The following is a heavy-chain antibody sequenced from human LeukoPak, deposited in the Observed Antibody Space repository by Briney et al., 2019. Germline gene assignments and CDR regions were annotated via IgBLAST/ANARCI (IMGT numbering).Heavy chain of an antibody. V-gene: IGHV5-51*01. CDR3: ARADYGGNSYSLSWFDP. J-gene: IGHJ5*02. CDR1: GYRFTSYW. CDR2: IYPGDSDT. Sequence: GESLKIPCKGPGYRFTSYWIGWVRQMPGKGLGWMGIIYPGDSDTRYSPSFQGQVTISADKSISTAYLQWSSLKASDTAMYYCARADYGGNSYSLSWFDPWGQGTLVTVSS. D-gene: IGHD4-23*01.